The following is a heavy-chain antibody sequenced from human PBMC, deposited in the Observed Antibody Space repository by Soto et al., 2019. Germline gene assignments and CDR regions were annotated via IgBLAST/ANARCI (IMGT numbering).Heavy chain of an antibody. Sequence: QVLLQESGPGLVQPSGTLSLSCVVSGVSISSNYYWGWVRQSPGKGLEWLGDMSHIGSVNYNPSLKRXVSISMDRYQNQFSLKLNSVTAADTAVYYCARSFGWYAIDYWGQGSLVVVSS. CDR2: MSHIGSV. CDR3: ARSFGWYAIDY. CDR1: GVSISSNYY. D-gene: IGHD6-19*01. V-gene: IGHV4-4*02. J-gene: IGHJ4*02.